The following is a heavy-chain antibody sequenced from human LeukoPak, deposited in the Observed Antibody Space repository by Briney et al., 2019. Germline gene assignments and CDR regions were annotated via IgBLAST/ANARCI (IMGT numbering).Heavy chain of an antibody. D-gene: IGHD2-15*01. CDR1: GFTFNNYA. CDR2: ISGSGGST. Sequence: GGSLRLSCAASGFTFNNYAMSWVRQAPGKGLEWASAISGSGGSTYYADSVKGRFTISRDNSKNTLYLQMNSLRAEDTAVYYCAKVLAPYCSGGSCYSDWFDPWGQGTLVTVSS. J-gene: IGHJ5*02. CDR3: AKVLAPYCSGGSCYSDWFDP. V-gene: IGHV3-23*01.